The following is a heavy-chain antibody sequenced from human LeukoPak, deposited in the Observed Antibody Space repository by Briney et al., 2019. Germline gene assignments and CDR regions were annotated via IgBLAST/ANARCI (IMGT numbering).Heavy chain of an antibody. CDR3: ARRQGQQHYFDY. D-gene: IGHD6-13*01. V-gene: IGHV4-59*08. CDR1: GVSISRDY. Sequence: SETLSLTCTVSGVSISRDYWSWIRQPPREGLEWVGYIYYSGSTNYSPSLKSRVTISVDPSKNQFSLKLGSVTAADTAVYYCARRQGQQHYFDYWGQGTLVTVSS. J-gene: IGHJ4*02. CDR2: IYYSGST.